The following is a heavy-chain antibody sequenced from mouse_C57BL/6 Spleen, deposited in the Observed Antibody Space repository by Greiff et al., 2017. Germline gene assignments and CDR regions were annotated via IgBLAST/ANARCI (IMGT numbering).Heavy chain of an antibody. Sequence: QVQLKESGAELVRPGASVTLSCKASGYTFTDYEMHWVKQTPVHGLEWIGAIDPETGGTAYNQKFEGKAILTADKSSSTAYMELRSLTSEDSAVYYCTRGRGDYFDYWGQGTTLTVSS. CDR2: IDPETGGT. D-gene: IGHD1-1*01. CDR1: GYTFTDYE. CDR3: TRGRGDYFDY. V-gene: IGHV1-15*01. J-gene: IGHJ2*01.